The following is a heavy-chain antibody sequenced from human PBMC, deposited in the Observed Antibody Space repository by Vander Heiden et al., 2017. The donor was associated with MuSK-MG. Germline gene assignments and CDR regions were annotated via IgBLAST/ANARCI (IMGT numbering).Heavy chain of an antibody. V-gene: IGHV4-38-2*01. CDR2: IYHSGRN. Sequence: QVQLQESGPGLVKPSETLSLTCAVSGYSISSGYYWGWIRQPPGKGLEWIGSIYHSGRNYYNPARKSRVTISVDTSKNQLSRKLRSVTAPETAVYYCARHGGEQIGIKFDYWGQGTLVTVSS. D-gene: IGHD3-16*01. CDR3: ARHGGEQIGIKFDY. CDR1: GYSISSGYY. J-gene: IGHJ4*02.